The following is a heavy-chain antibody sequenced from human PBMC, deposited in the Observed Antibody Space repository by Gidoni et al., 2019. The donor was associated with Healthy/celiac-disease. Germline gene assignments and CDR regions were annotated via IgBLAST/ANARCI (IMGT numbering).Heavy chain of an antibody. Sequence: QVQLQESGPGLVKPSETLSLTCTVSGGSISSYYWSWIRQPPGKGLEWIGYIYYSGSTNYNPSLKSRVTISVDTSKSQFSLKLSSVTAADTAVYYCARETYYYDSSGYWDYWGQGTLVTVSS. V-gene: IGHV4-59*01. CDR1: GGSISSYY. J-gene: IGHJ4*02. CDR2: IYYSGST. D-gene: IGHD3-22*01. CDR3: ARETYYYDSSGYWDY.